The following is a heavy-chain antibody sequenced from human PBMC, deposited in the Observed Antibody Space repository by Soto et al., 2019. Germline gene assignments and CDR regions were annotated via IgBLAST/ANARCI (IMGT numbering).Heavy chain of an antibody. V-gene: IGHV2-5*02. CDR3: ARHSGSGYYLFDY. Sequence: QITLKESGPPLVKPTQTLTLTCTFSGFSLSTSRVGVGWIRQPPGKALEWLALIYWDDDKSYSQSLKSRLTLTKDTAKTRLVLRTPNMDPVDTATYYCARHSGSGYYLFDYWGQGTLVTVYS. CDR2: IYWDDDK. CDR1: GFSLSTSRVG. J-gene: IGHJ4*02. D-gene: IGHD3-22*01.